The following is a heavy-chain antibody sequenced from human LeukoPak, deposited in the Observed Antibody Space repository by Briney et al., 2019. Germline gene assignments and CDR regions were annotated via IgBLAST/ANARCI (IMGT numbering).Heavy chain of an antibody. CDR3: AKDRPNYHESNGHYYRWNGDY. V-gene: IGHV3-23*01. J-gene: IGHJ4*02. Sequence: TGGSLRLSCAASGFTFSIYAMSWVRQAPGKGLEWVSSVSSSGDSTFYADSVKDRFTISRDNSKNTLYLQMSRLKAEDTAVYYCAKDRPNYHESNGHYYRWNGDYWGQGTLVTVSS. CDR1: GFTFSIYA. D-gene: IGHD3-22*01. CDR2: VSSSGDST.